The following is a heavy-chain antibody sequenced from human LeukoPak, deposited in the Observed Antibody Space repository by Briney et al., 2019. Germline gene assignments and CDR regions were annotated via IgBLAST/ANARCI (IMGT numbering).Heavy chain of an antibody. Sequence: GGSLRLSCAASGFTFNSYSMIWVRQAPGKGLEWVSSISGASKYIYYADSVKGRFTISRDNSKNTLYLQMNSLRAEDTAVYYCARGRGYSGYDEGLDYWGQGTPVTVSS. J-gene: IGHJ4*02. V-gene: IGHV3-21*01. CDR3: ARGRGYSGYDEGLDY. D-gene: IGHD5-12*01. CDR2: ISGASKYI. CDR1: GFTFNSYS.